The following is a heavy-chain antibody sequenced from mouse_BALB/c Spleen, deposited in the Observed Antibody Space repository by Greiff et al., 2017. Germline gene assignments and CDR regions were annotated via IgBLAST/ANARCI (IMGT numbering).Heavy chain of an antibody. D-gene: IGHD6-1*01. V-gene: IGHV1-80*01. CDR1: GYAFSSYW. J-gene: IGHJ4*01. CDR2: IYPGDGDT. CDR3: ARGEAFYYAMDY. Sequence: QVQLQQSGPELVRPGSSVKISCTASGYAFSSYWMNWVKQRPGQGLEWIGQIYPGDGDTNYNGKFKGKATLTADKSSSTAYMQLSSLTSEDSAVYFCARGEAFYYAMDYWGQGTSVTVAS.